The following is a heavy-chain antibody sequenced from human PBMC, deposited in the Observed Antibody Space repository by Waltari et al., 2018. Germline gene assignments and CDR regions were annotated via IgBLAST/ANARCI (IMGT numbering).Heavy chain of an antibody. D-gene: IGHD1-20*01. V-gene: IGHV3-7*01. Sequence: EVQLVESGGGLVQPGGSLRLSCEASGFTFGTQWMSWVRQAPGKGLEWVANIKEDGSEIYYVDSVKGRFTISRDNPKNSLYLQMNSLRVDDTAVYYCARNRAITYWGQGTQVTVSS. J-gene: IGHJ4*02. CDR3: ARNRAITY. CDR2: IKEDGSEI. CDR1: GFTFGTQW.